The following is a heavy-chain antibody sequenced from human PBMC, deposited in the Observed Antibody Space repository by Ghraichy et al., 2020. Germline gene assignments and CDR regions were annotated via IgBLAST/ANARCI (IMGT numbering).Heavy chain of an antibody. CDR3: ARRRYCSSGRCYFDD. D-gene: IGHD2-15*01. V-gene: IGHV3-7*03. Sequence: RGSLRLSCAASGFTLSTYWMSWVRQTPGKGLEWVANIKQDGSEKYYVDSVKGRFTISRDNAKNSLYLQMSSLRAEDTAVYYCARRRYCSSGRCYFDDWGQGTLVTVSS. J-gene: IGHJ4*02. CDR2: IKQDGSEK. CDR1: GFTLSTYW.